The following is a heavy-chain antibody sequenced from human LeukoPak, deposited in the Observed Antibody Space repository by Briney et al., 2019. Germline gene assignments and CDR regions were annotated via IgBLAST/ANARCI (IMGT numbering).Heavy chain of an antibody. D-gene: IGHD4-23*01. V-gene: IGHV1-69*13. J-gene: IGHJ4*02. Sequence: SVKVSCTASGGTFRSNAISWVRQAPGQGLEWMGGITPIFGTANYAQKFQGRVTITAVESMSTAYMELSSLRSEDTAVYYCARGWLAETTVVTPYNYWGQGTLVTVSS. CDR3: ARGWLAETTVVTPYNY. CDR2: ITPIFGTA. CDR1: GGTFRSNA.